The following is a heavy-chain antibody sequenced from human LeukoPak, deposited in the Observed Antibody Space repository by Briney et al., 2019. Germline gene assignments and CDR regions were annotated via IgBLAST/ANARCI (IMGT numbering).Heavy chain of an antibody. CDR1: GFSVSSNY. V-gene: IGHV3-23*01. D-gene: IGHD4-23*01. J-gene: IGHJ5*02. CDR2: ISPGGDRT. Sequence: GSLRLSCAASGFSVSSNYMSWVRQAPGKGLEWVSAISPGGDRTYYADSVKGRFAISRDNSKNTLYLQMHSLRAEDTAVYYCAKSVTADPWGQGTLVTVSS. CDR3: AKSVTADP.